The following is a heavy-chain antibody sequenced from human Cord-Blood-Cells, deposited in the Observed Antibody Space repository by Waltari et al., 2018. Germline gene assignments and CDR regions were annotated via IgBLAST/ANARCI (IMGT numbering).Heavy chain of an antibody. V-gene: IGHV3-23*04. CDR1: GFTFSSYA. D-gene: IGHD3-3*01. CDR2: IRGSGGST. CDR3: AKEAGYDFWSGYSPDAFDI. J-gene: IGHJ3*02. Sequence: EVQLVESGGGLVQPGGSLRLSCAASGFTFSSYAMSWVLQAPGKGLAWVSAIRGSGGSTYSANSVKGRFTISRKNSKNTLYLQMNSLRAEDTAVYYCAKEAGYDFWSGYSPDAFDIWGQGTMVTVSS.